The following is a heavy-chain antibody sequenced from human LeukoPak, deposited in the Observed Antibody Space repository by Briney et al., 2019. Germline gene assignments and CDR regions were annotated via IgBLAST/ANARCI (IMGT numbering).Heavy chain of an antibody. Sequence: ASVRVSCKASGYSFTDYYMHWVRQAPGQGLEWMGRINPKRGGTNYAQKFQGRVTLTRDTSISTAHMELSRLTSDDTAVYYCALLWFGELWTKDYWGQGTLVTVSS. CDR1: GYSFTDYY. J-gene: IGHJ4*02. D-gene: IGHD3-10*01. CDR3: ALLWFGELWTKDY. CDR2: INPKRGGT. V-gene: IGHV1-2*06.